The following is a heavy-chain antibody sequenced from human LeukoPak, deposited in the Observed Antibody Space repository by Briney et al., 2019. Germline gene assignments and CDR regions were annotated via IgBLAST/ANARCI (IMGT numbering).Heavy chain of an antibody. Sequence: GGSLRLSCAASGFTFSTNAMTWVRQAPGKGLEWVSAISGSGDRTYYADSVKGRFTISRDNSKNTLFLQVNSLRDEDTAVYYCAKEQNSKGYYDYWGLGTLVTVSS. D-gene: IGHD4-23*01. CDR3: AKEQNSKGYYDY. CDR2: ISGSGDRT. J-gene: IGHJ4*02. V-gene: IGHV3-23*01. CDR1: GFTFSTNA.